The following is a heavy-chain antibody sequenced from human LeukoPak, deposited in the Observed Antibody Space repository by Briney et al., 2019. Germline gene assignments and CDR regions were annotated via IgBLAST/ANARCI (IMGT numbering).Heavy chain of an antibody. J-gene: IGHJ5*02. D-gene: IGHD3-10*01. CDR1: GYTFINNW. CDR3: ARDNSVGDIAWWFDP. V-gene: IGHV1-46*01. Sequence: ASVKVSCKASGYTFINNWMHWVRQAPGQGLEWVGLINPTGTTTLYAQKFQGRVTLTRDMSTSTDYMELRSLKSEDTAVYYCARDNSVGDIAWWFDPWGQGTLVAVSS. CDR2: INPTGTTT.